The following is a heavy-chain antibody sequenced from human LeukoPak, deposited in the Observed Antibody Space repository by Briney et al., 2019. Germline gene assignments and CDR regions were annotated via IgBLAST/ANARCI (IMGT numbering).Heavy chain of an antibody. V-gene: IGHV1-2*02. J-gene: IGHJ4*02. CDR2: INPSSGGT. CDR1: GYTFTASC. Sequence: ASVKVSCKASGYTFTASCMHWVRQAPGQGLEWMGCINPSSGGTMYAQAFQGRVTMTRDTSISTAYMELSRLRSDDTAVYYCARDGLVPAAPLFDYWGQGTLVTVSS. CDR3: ARDGLVPAAPLFDY. D-gene: IGHD2-2*01.